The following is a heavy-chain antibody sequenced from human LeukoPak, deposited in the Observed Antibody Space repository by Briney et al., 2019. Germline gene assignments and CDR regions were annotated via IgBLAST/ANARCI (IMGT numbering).Heavy chain of an antibody. CDR1: GFTFSSYE. Sequence: PGGSLRLSCAASGFTFSSYEINWVRQAPGKGLEWVSYISGSGSTIYYADSVKGRLTISRDNAKNSLYLQMNSLRAEDTAVYFCARVGKVRRWYFDLWGRGNLVTASS. V-gene: IGHV3-48*03. CDR2: ISGSGSTI. D-gene: IGHD2-2*01. J-gene: IGHJ2*01. CDR3: ARVGKVRRWYFDL.